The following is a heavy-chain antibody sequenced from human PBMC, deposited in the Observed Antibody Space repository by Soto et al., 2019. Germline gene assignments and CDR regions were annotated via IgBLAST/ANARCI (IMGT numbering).Heavy chain of an antibody. D-gene: IGHD6-6*01. CDR2: IYYSGST. J-gene: IGHJ6*03. CDR1: GGSISSYY. Sequence: SETLSLTCTVSGGSISSYYWSWIRQPPGKGLEWIGYIYYSGSTNYNPSLKSRVTISVDTSKNQFSLKLSSVTAADTAVYYCARDLARPPYAYYYYMDVWGKGTTVTVSS. CDR3: ARDLARPPYAYYYYMDV. V-gene: IGHV4-59*01.